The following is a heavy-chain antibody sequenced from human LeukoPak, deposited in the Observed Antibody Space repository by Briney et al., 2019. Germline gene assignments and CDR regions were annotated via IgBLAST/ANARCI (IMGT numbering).Heavy chain of an antibody. D-gene: IGHD5-12*01. V-gene: IGHV3-30*02. Sequence: GGALRLSCVASVFSPSIYGIHSVRQAPGTGLESVASIRSVGNNKYYADSVKGRFTISRDNSKNTLYLQMNSLSAEDTGLYYCTRADSREYGGYEYDYGGQGTLVTVS. J-gene: IGHJ4*02. CDR2: IRSVGNNK. CDR3: TRADSREYGGYEYDY. CDR1: VFSPSIYG.